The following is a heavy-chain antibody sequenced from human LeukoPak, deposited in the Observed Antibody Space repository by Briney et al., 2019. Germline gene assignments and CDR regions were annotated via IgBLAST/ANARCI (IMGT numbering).Heavy chain of an antibody. J-gene: IGHJ4*02. CDR3: AKGPQLYSGYHPDY. Sequence: GGSLRLSCAASGFTINTYATTWVRQASGKGLEWVSTITGSDDSTYYADSVKGRFTISRDNSKSTLYLQMNGLRADDTAIYYCAKGPQLYSGYHPDYWGQRTLVTVSS. CDR1: GFTINTYA. V-gene: IGHV3-23*01. D-gene: IGHD3-22*01. CDR2: ITGSDDST.